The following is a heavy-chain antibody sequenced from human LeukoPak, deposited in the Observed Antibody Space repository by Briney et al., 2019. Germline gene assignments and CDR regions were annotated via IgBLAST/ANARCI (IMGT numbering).Heavy chain of an antibody. Sequence: SETLSLTCTVSGGSISSGTYYWNWLRQPAGKGLEWIGRISTSGSTNYNPSLKSRITMLVDTSKSRFSLKLSSVTAADTAVYYCATEETRDRRFDYWGQGTLVTVSS. CDR2: ISTSGST. J-gene: IGHJ4*02. V-gene: IGHV4-61*02. CDR3: ATEETRDRRFDY. CDR1: GGSISSGTYY.